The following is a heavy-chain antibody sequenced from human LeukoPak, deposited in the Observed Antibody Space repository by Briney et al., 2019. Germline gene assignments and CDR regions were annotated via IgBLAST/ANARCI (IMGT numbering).Heavy chain of an antibody. CDR2: ISGDGGST. V-gene: IGHV3-43*02. Sequence: PGGSLRLSCAASGXTFHYYAMHWVRQAPGKGLEWLSVISGDGGSTYSADSVKGRFTISRDNSKNSLYLQMNSLRTEDTALYYCAKGGSAAARLRYYYYGMDDWGQGTTVTVSS. D-gene: IGHD6-13*01. CDR3: AKGGSAAARLRYYYYGMDD. CDR1: GXTFHYYA. J-gene: IGHJ6*02.